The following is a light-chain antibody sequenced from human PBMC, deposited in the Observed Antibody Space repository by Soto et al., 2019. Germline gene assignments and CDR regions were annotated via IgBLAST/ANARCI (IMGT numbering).Light chain of an antibody. V-gene: IGKV1-5*01. J-gene: IGKJ1*01. CDR1: QSISSW. CDR2: HAS. Sequence: IHMTHAPATLSASVGYRVSITCRSSQSISSWLAWYQQKPGTAPKLLIYHASTLESGVPSRFSGSGSGTEFTLTISSLQPDDFATYYCQQYNSYSFGQGTKVDIK. CDR3: QQYNSYS.